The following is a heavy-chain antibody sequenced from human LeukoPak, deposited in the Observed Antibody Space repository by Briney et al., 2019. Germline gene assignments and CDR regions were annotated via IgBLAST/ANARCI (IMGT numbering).Heavy chain of an antibody. CDR1: GGSISSYY. CDR3: ARASSYTGHLGW. Sequence: SETLSLTCTVSGGSISSYYWSWIRQPPGKGLEWIGYIYYSGSINYNPSLKSRVTISVDTSKNQFSLNLISVTAADTAVYYCARASSYTGHLGWWGQGTLVTVSS. CDR2: IYYSGSI. D-gene: IGHD2-2*01. J-gene: IGHJ4*02. V-gene: IGHV4-59*08.